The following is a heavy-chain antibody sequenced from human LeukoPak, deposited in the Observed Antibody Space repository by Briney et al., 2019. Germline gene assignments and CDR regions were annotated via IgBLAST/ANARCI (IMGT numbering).Heavy chain of an antibody. D-gene: IGHD3-10*01. V-gene: IGHV4-34*01. CDR1: GGSFSGYY. CDR3: ARFRGTMVRGVIKGYYGMDV. J-gene: IGHJ6*02. CDR2: INHSGST. Sequence: SETLSLTCAVYGGSFSGYYWSWIRQPPGKGLEWIGEINHSGSTNYNPSLKSRVTISVDTSKNQFSLKLSSVTAADTAVYYCARFRGTMVRGVIKGYYGMDVWGQGTTVTVSS.